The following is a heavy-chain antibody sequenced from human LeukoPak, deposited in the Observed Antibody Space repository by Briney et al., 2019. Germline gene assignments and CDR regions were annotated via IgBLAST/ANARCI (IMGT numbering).Heavy chain of an antibody. Sequence: SETLSLTCTVSSGSISSYYWSWIRQPAGKGLEWIGRIYTSGSTNYNPSLKSRVTMSVDTSKNQFSLKLSSVTAADTAVYYCARALVDTAMVTFGYYYYMDVWGKGTTVTVSS. CDR3: ARALVDTAMVTFGYYYYMDV. D-gene: IGHD5-18*01. V-gene: IGHV4-4*07. CDR2: IYTSGST. CDR1: SGSISSYY. J-gene: IGHJ6*03.